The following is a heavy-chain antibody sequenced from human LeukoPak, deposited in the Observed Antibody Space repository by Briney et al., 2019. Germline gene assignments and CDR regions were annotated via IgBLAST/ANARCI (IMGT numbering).Heavy chain of an antibody. CDR2: IVGSSST. CDR3: ARIGAASSRDL. V-gene: IGHV3-69-1*01. Sequence: GGSLRLSCAASGFTFRAFAMTWVRQAPGKGLEWVSSIVGSSSTYYADSLKGRFTISRDNAKNSLYLQMNSLRAEYTAAYYCARIGAASSRDLWGQGTLVTVSS. J-gene: IGHJ5*02. CDR1: GFTFRAFA. D-gene: IGHD6-13*01.